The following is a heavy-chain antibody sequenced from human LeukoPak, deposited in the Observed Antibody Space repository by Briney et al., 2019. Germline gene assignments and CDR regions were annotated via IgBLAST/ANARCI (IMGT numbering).Heavy chain of an antibody. CDR3: ARDEETPTYPNWIDT. CDR1: GYSFSSFG. D-gene: IGHD1-1*01. Sequence: ASVKVCFKASGYSFSSFGISWLRQAPGQGLEWMGWISPYTQNTNFAQKFQGRVTLTADISTSIAYMEVRSLRSDDTAVYYCARDEETPTYPNWIDTWGQGTLVTVSS. CDR2: ISPYTQNT. J-gene: IGHJ5*02. V-gene: IGHV1-18*01.